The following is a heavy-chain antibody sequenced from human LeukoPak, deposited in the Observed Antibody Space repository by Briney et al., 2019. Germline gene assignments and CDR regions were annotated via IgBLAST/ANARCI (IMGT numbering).Heavy chain of an antibody. D-gene: IGHD3-16*01. CDR3: ARDGTPEYDHIWGRPQLY. CDR1: GYTFTRYY. J-gene: IGHJ4*02. CDR2: INPSGGST. Sequence: ASVKVSCKASGYTFTRYYLHWVRQAPGQGLEWMGIINPSGGSTRYAQKFQGRVTMTRDTSTSTVYMESKSLRSEDTAIYYCARDGTPEYDHIWGRPQLYWGQGTLVIVSS. V-gene: IGHV1-46*01.